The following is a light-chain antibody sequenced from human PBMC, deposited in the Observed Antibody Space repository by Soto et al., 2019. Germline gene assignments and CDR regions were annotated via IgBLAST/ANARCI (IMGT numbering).Light chain of an antibody. V-gene: IGKV3-20*01. CDR2: GAS. Sequence: ESVLTQSPGTLSMSPGERATLSCRASQSVSSSYSAWYQQNPGQAPRLLIYGASRRATGIPDRFSGSGSGTDFTLTISRLEPEDFAVYYCQQYGSSPFTFGPGTKVDIK. J-gene: IGKJ3*01. CDR3: QQYGSSPFT. CDR1: QSVSSSY.